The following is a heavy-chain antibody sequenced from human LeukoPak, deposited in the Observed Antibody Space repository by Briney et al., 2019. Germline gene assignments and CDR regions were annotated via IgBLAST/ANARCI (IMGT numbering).Heavy chain of an antibody. J-gene: IGHJ4*02. Sequence: PGGSLRLSCAASGFTFSSYAMSWVRQAPGKGLEWVSAISGSGGSTYYADSVKGRFTISRDNSKNTLYLQMNSLRAEDTAVYYCAKASNEGTNMWGGYWGQGTLVTVSS. V-gene: IGHV3-23*01. CDR3: AKASNEGTNMWGGY. CDR2: ISGSGGST. D-gene: IGHD3-10*01. CDR1: GFTFSSYA.